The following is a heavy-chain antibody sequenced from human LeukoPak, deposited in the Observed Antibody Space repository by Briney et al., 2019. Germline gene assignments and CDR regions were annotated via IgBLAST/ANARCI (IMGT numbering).Heavy chain of an antibody. CDR1: GFTFSSNW. CDR3: ARANNSSWHN. D-gene: IGHD6-13*01. CDR2: IKPDGSAG. Sequence: GGSLRLSCATSGFTFSSNWMSWVRHVPGRRLDWVANIKPDGSAGYYAASVEGRFTVSRDNAKNSLYLQMNSLRVEDTGVYYCARANNSSWHNWGQGTLVTVSS. J-gene: IGHJ4*02. V-gene: IGHV3-7*01.